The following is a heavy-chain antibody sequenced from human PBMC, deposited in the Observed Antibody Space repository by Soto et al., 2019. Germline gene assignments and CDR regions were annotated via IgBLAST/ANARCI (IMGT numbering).Heavy chain of an antibody. D-gene: IGHD4-17*01. CDR3: ANTVTSQYYFDY. V-gene: IGHV3-23*01. Sequence: EVQLLESGGGLVQPGGSLRLSCAASGFTFSSYAMSWVRQAPGKGLEWVSAISGSGGSTYYADSVKGRFTISRDNSKNTLYLQMNSLRAEDTAVYYCANTVTSQYYFDYWGQGTLVTVSS. J-gene: IGHJ4*02. CDR2: ISGSGGST. CDR1: GFTFSSYA.